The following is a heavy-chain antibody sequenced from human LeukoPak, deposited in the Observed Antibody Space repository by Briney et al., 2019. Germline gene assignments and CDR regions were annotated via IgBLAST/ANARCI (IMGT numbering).Heavy chain of an antibody. CDR1: GYTFTSYY. J-gene: IGHJ5*02. Sequence: ASVKVSCEASGYTFTSYYMHWVRQAPGQGLEWMGIINPSGGSTSYAQKFQGRVTMTRDTSTSTVYMELSSLRSEDTAVYYCAREGCSSTSCYADNWFDPWGQGTLVTVSS. CDR2: INPSGGST. CDR3: AREGCSSTSCYADNWFDP. D-gene: IGHD2-2*01. V-gene: IGHV1-46*01.